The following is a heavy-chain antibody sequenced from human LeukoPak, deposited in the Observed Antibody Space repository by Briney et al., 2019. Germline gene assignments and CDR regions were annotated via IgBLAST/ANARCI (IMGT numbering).Heavy chain of an antibody. CDR2: IRYDGGNK. J-gene: IGHJ4*02. CDR1: GFTFSSYG. Sequence: GGSLRLSCAASGFTFSSYGMHWVRQAPGKGLEWVAFIRYDGGNKYYADSVKGRFTISKDNSKNTLYLQMNSLRAEDTAVYYCAKTRRGSGSSPNFDYWGQGTLVTVSS. V-gene: IGHV3-30*02. CDR3: AKTRRGSGSSPNFDY. D-gene: IGHD3-10*01.